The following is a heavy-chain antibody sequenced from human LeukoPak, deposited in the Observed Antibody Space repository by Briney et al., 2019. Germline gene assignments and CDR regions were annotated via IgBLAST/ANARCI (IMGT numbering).Heavy chain of an antibody. CDR1: GFTFSSYW. Sequence: GGSLRLSCAASGFTFSSYWMHWVRQAPGKGLVWVSRINGEESSTSCADSVKGRFTVSRDNAKNTLYLQMNSLRAEDTAVYYCARDAYTGFDYWGQGTLVTVSS. V-gene: IGHV3-74*01. CDR3: ARDAYTGFDY. J-gene: IGHJ4*02. CDR2: INGEESST. D-gene: IGHD3-16*01.